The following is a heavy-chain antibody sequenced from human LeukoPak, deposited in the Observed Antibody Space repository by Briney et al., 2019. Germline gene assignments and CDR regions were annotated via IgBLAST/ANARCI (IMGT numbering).Heavy chain of an antibody. D-gene: IGHD5-18*01. J-gene: IGHJ6*03. CDR2: VYYTGST. CDR3: AGGYSYGSTYYYMDV. Sequence: PSETLSLTCTVSGGSISSALYHWGWIRQPPGKNLEWLGSVYYTGSTHNNPSLKSRVTISVDTSKNQFSLNLSSVTAADTAVYYCAGGYSYGSTYYYMDVWGKGTTVTISS. V-gene: IGHV4-39*01. CDR1: GGSISSALYH.